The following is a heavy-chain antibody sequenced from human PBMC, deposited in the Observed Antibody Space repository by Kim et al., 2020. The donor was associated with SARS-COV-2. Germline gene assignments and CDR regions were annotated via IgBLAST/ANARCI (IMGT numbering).Heavy chain of an antibody. CDR1: GFTFSSYS. CDR3: ARRGSLGQWLGYWYFDL. J-gene: IGHJ2*01. CDR2: ISSSSSTI. D-gene: IGHD6-19*01. V-gene: IGHV3-48*02. Sequence: VGSLRLSCAASGFTFSSYSMNWVRQAPGKGLEWVSYISSSSSTIYYADSVKGRFTISRDNAKNSLYLQMNSLRDEDTAVYYCARRGSLGQWLGYWYFDLWGRGTLVTVSS.